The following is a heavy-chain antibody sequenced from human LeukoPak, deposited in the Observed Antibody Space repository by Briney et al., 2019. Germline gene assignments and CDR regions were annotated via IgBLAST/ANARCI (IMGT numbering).Heavy chain of an antibody. CDR2: IYYSGTS. CDR1: GVSISSYY. V-gene: IGHV4-59*01. Sequence: SETLSLTCSVSGVSISSYYWSWIRQPQGKGLEWIGYIYYSGTSKYNPSLKSRVTISVDTSKNQFSLKLTSVTAADTAVYYCVRSGGSYSPVDYWGQGTLVTVSS. CDR3: VRSGGSYSPVDY. J-gene: IGHJ4*02. D-gene: IGHD1-26*01.